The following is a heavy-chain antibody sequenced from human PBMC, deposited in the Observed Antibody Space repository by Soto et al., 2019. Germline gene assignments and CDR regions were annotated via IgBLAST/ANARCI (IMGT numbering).Heavy chain of an antibody. CDR2: IYYSGST. D-gene: IGHD3-10*01. CDR3: ARDRSVTMVRGVIVDRNWFDP. CDR1: GGSISSGDYY. J-gene: IGHJ5*02. V-gene: IGHV4-30-4*01. Sequence: SETLSLTCTVSGGSISSGDYYWSWIRQPPGKGLEWIGYIYYSGSTYYNPSLKSRVTISVDTSKNQYSLKLSSVTAADTAVYYCARDRSVTMVRGVIVDRNWFDPWGQGTLVTVSS.